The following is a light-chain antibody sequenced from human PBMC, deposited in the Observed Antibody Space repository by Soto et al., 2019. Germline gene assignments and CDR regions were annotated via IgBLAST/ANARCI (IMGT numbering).Light chain of an antibody. V-gene: IGKV3-15*01. J-gene: IGKJ1*01. CDR3: QQYNNWPPWT. Sequence: EIVMTQSPATLSVSPGERGTLSCRASQSVSTSLAWYQQKPGQAPRLLIYGASTRATGIPARFSGSGSGTEFTLTISSRQSEDFAVYYCQQYNNWPPWTFGQGTKVDIK. CDR2: GAS. CDR1: QSVSTS.